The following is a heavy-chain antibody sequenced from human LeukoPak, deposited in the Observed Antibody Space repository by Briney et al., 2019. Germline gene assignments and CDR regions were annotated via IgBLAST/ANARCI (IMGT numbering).Heavy chain of an antibody. V-gene: IGHV3-30-3*01. CDR1: VFTFSNYA. D-gene: IGHD4-17*01. J-gene: IGHJ4*02. Sequence: GGSLRLSCGASVFTFSNYAMHWVRQAPGKGLEWVTVISYDGSNKHYADSVKGRFTISRVNSKNTLYLQMNSLRAEDTAVYYCVSDDYGDYGLLDYWGQGTLVTVSS. CDR2: ISYDGSNK. CDR3: VSDDYGDYGLLDY.